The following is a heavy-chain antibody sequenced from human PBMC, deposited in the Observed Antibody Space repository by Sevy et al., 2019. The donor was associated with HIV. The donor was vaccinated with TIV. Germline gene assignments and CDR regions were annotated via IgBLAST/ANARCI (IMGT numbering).Heavy chain of an antibody. CDR1: GFTVSSNY. CDR2: IYSGGST. J-gene: IGHJ4*02. V-gene: IGHV3-53*01. Sequence: GGSLRLSCVVSGFTVSSNYMSWVRQAPGKGLEWVSVIYSGGSTSYADSVKGRFTISRDNSKNTVYLQMNNLRAEDTAVYYCARDSSGWYYFDSWGQGILVTVSS. CDR3: ARDSSGWYYFDS. D-gene: IGHD6-19*01.